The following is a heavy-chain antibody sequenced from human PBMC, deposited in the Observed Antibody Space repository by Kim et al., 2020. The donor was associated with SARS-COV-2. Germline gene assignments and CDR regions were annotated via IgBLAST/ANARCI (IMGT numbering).Heavy chain of an antibody. D-gene: IGHD6-6*01. V-gene: IGHV3-21*01. CDR2: YI. CDR3: ARVGSSGVDY. J-gene: IGHJ4*02. Sequence: YIYYADSVKGRFTISRDNAKNSLYLQMNSLRAEDTAVYYCARVGSSGVDYWGQGTLVTVSS.